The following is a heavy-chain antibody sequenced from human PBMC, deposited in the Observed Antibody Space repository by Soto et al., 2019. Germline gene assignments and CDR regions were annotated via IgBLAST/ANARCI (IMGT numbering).Heavy chain of an antibody. D-gene: IGHD1-26*01. CDR3: VRDRMWEQWLGPHDAFEI. CDR1: GFTFSIFS. CDR2: VNAAANDI. J-gene: IGHJ3*02. V-gene: IGHV3-48*02. Sequence: GGSLRLSCAASGFTFSIFSMSWVRQAPGKGLEWISYVNAAANDIYYTDSVRGRFTISRDNAKNSLYLQMNSLRDDDTAVYYCVRDRMWEQWLGPHDAFEIWGQGTMVNVSS.